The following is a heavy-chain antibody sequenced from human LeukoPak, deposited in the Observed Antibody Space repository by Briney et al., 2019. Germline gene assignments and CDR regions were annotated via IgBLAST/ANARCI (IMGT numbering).Heavy chain of an antibody. J-gene: IGHJ5*02. CDR1: GYTFTGYY. V-gene: IGHV1-2*02. CDR2: INPNSGGT. CDR3: ARDRCSSTSCYFGNWFDP. Sequence: ASVKVSCKASGYTFTGYYMHWVRHAPGQGLEWMGWINPNSGGTNYAQKFQGRVTMTRDTSISTAYMELSRLRSDDTAVYYCARDRCSSTSCYFGNWFDPWGQGTLVTVSS. D-gene: IGHD2-2*01.